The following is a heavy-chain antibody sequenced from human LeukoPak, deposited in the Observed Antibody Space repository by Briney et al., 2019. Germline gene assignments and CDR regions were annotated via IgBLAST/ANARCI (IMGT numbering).Heavy chain of an antibody. D-gene: IGHD3-22*01. CDR2: IYSGGST. CDR3: ARGYTSEDYYDSSGYYLYLDY. Sequence: GGSLRLSCAASGFTVSSNYMSWVRQAPGKGLEWVSVIYSGGSTYYADSVKGRFTISRDNAKNSLYLQMNSLRAEDTAVYYCARGYTSEDYYDSSGYYLYLDYWGQGTLVTVSS. V-gene: IGHV3-53*01. J-gene: IGHJ4*02. CDR1: GFTVSSNY.